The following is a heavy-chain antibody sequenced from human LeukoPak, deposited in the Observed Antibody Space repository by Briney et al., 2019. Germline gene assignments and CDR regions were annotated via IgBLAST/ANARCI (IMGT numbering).Heavy chain of an antibody. Sequence: GRSLRLSCAASGYTFTAYGMHWVRQAPGKGLEWVAVIWYDDSRTFYGDSVKGRFTVSRDISKNTLYLEMNSLRAEDTAVYYCSRDGGAGLDYWGQGTLVTVSS. CDR3: SRDGGAGLDY. CDR2: IWYDDSRT. J-gene: IGHJ4*02. CDR1: GYTFTAYG. D-gene: IGHD2-15*01. V-gene: IGHV3-33*01.